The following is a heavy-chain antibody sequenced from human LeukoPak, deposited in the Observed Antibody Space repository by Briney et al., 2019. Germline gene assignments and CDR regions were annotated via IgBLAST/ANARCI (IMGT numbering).Heavy chain of an antibody. J-gene: IGHJ4*02. CDR1: GGSISSYY. CDR2: IYYSGST. V-gene: IGHV4-59*01. D-gene: IGHD6-13*01. Sequence: SETLSLTCTVSGGSISSYYWSWIRQPPGKGLEWIGYIYYSGSTNYNPSLKSRVTISVDTSKNQFSLKLSSVTAADTAVYYCARGYSSSWQKLPFDYWGQGTLVTVSS. CDR3: ARGYSSSWQKLPFDY.